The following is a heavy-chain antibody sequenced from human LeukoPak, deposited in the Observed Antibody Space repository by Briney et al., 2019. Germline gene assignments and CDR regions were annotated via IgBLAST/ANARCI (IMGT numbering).Heavy chain of an antibody. CDR2: INSDGSST. Sequence: SGGSLRLSCAASGFTFSNYWMHWVRQAPGKGLVWVSRINSDGSSTSYADSVKGRFTISRDNAKNTPYLQMNSLRAEDTAVYYCARVSSGSYFGYYYYYMGVWGKGTTVTVSS. CDR3: ARVSSGSYFGYYYYYMGV. J-gene: IGHJ6*03. CDR1: GFTFSNYW. V-gene: IGHV3-74*01. D-gene: IGHD1-26*01.